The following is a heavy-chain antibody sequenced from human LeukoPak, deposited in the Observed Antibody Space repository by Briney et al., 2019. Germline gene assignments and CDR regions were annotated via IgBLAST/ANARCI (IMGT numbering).Heavy chain of an antibody. V-gene: IGHV4-4*02. D-gene: IGHD6-13*01. CDR3: ARVRMAAGTLYYFDY. CDR1: GGSISSSNW. Sequence: SETLSLTCAVSGGSISSSNWWSWVRPPPGKGLEWIGEIYHSGSTNYNPSLKSRVTISVDKSKNQFSLKLSSVTAADTAVYYCARVRMAAGTLYYFDYWGQGTLVTVSS. CDR2: IYHSGST. J-gene: IGHJ4*02.